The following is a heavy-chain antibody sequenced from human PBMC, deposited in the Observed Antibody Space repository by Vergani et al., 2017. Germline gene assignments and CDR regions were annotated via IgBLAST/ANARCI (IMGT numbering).Heavy chain of an antibody. CDR3: ARGKGLLEDSVVVPAAITPGYYYYYMDV. CDR2: IYTSGST. D-gene: IGHD2-2*02. CDR1: GGSISSYY. Sequence: QVQLQESGPGLVKPSETLSLTCTVSGGSISSYYWSWIRQPPGKGLEWIGYIYTSGSTNYNPSLQSRVTISVDTSKNQFSLKLSSVTAADTAVYYCARGKGLLEDSVVVPAAITPGYYYYYMDVWGKGTTVTVSS. V-gene: IGHV4-4*09. J-gene: IGHJ6*03.